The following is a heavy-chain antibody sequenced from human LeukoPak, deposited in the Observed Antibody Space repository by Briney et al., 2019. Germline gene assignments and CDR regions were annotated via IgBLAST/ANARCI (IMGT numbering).Heavy chain of an antibody. CDR3: TRGRTSVDY. CDR2: IRSKPYGETT. CDR1: GFTFGEYP. Sequence: GRSLRLSCTASGFTFGEYPMSWFRQAPGKGLELESFIRSKPYGETTEYASSVKGRFTISRDDSKSIAYLQMSSLKTEDTAVYYCTRGRTSVDYWGQGSLVTVSS. V-gene: IGHV3-49*03. D-gene: IGHD1-14*01. J-gene: IGHJ4*02.